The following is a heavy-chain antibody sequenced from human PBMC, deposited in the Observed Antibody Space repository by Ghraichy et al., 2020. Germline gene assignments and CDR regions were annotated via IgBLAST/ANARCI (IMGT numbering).Heavy chain of an antibody. CDR3: ARELSSPMYGMDV. Sequence: GGSLRLSCAVSGFDFSRHDMSWVRQAPGKGLEWVSYISSRSTTIFYADSVKGRFTISIDNAKNSLDLQMNSLRDEDTAVYFFARELSSPMYGMDVWGTGTTVTGSS. CDR2: ISSRSTTI. J-gene: IGHJ6*04. V-gene: IGHV3-48*02. CDR1: GFDFSRHD.